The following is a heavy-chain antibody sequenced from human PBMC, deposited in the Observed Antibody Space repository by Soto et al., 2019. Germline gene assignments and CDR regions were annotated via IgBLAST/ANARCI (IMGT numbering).Heavy chain of an antibody. V-gene: IGHV1-69*02. Sequence: QVQLVQSGADVQRPGSSVRVSCKASGDTFNFYSINWVRQAPGLGLQWMGRINPILSMSNYAPRFQGRVTMTAHKSTSTAYMELSSLRSEDTAMYYCATSYGSGYRAFNSWGQGALVTVSS. CDR2: INPILSMS. CDR3: ATSYGSGYRAFNS. CDR1: GDTFNFYS. J-gene: IGHJ4*02. D-gene: IGHD3-10*01.